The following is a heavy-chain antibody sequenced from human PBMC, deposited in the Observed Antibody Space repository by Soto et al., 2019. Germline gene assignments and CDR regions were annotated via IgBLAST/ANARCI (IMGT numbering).Heavy chain of an antibody. V-gene: IGHV4-61*01. Sequence: SETLSLTCTVSGGSVSSGSYYWSWIRQPPGKGLEWIGYIYYSGSTNYNPSLKSRVTISVDTSKNQFSLKLSSVTAADPAVYYCATLPIQLWLPYYCCGIDVSGQGTPVTVSS. D-gene: IGHD5-18*01. CDR3: ATLPIQLWLPYYCCGIDV. CDR1: GGSVSSGSYY. CDR2: IYYSGST. J-gene: IGHJ6*02.